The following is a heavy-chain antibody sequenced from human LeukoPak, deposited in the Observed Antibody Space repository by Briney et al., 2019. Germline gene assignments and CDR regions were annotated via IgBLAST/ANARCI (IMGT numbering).Heavy chain of an antibody. D-gene: IGHD1-14*01. CDR1: GYTFTSYD. J-gene: IGHJ6*03. V-gene: IGHV1-2*02. Sequence: ASVKVSCKASGYTFTSYDINWVRQAPGQGLEWMGWINPNSGGTNYAQKFQGRVTMTRDTSISTAYMELSRLRSDDTAVYYCARDLGNPYMDVWGKGTTVTVSS. CDR3: ARDLGNPYMDV. CDR2: INPNSGGT.